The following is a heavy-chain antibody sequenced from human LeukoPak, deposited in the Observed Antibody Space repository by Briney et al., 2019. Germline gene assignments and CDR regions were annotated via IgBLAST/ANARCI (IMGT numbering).Heavy chain of an antibody. V-gene: IGHV4-39*07. CDR2: IYYSGDT. CDR1: GGSISSRNYY. Sequence: PSETLSLTCTVSGGSISSRNYYWGWFRQPPGKGLEWFGSIYYSGDTYYNPSLQSRVSISVDTSKNQFSLKLTSVTAADTALYFCARDLAYSGTPAFDSWGQGTLVTVSS. D-gene: IGHD1-26*01. J-gene: IGHJ4*02. CDR3: ARDLAYSGTPAFDS.